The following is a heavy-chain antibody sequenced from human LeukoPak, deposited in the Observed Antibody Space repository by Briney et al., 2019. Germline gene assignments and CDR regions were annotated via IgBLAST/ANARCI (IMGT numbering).Heavy chain of an antibody. V-gene: IGHV4-59*01. CDR3: ARGGDTAMVTGYYYYGMDV. D-gene: IGHD5-18*01. Sequence: PSETLSLTCTVSGGSISSYYWSWIRQPPGKGLEWIGYIYYSGSTNYNPSLKSRVTISVDTSKNQFSLKLGSVTAADTAVYYCARGGDTAMVTGYYYYGMDVWGQGTTVTVSS. CDR1: GGSISSYY. CDR2: IYYSGST. J-gene: IGHJ6*02.